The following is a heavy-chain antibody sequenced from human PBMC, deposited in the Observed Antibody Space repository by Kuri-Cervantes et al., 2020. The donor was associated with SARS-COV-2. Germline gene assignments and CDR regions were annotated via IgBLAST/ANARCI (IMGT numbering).Heavy chain of an antibody. J-gene: IGHJ4*02. CDR3: AKGLGLYYFDY. Sequence: ETLSLTCAASGFTFSSYWMSWVRQAPGKGLEWVANIKQDGSEKYYVDSVKGRFTISRDNAKNSLYLQMNSLRAEDTAVYYCAKGLGLYYFDYWGQGTLVTVSS. CDR1: GFTFSSYW. D-gene: IGHD7-27*01. V-gene: IGHV3-7*01. CDR2: IKQDGSEK.